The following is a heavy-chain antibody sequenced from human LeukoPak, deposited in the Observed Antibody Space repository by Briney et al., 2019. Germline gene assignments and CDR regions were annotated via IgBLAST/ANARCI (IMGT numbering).Heavy chain of an antibody. CDR3: AKDLVVAGIAVAGLGY. V-gene: IGHV3-23*01. D-gene: IGHD6-19*01. J-gene: IGHJ4*02. CDR2: ISGSGGNT. CDR1: GFTFNNYA. Sequence: GGSLRLSCAASGFTFNNYAMSWVRQAPGKGLEWVSSISGSGGNTYYADSVKGRFTISRDNSKNTLYLQMNSLRAADTAVYYCAKDLVVAGIAVAGLGYWGQGTLVTVSS.